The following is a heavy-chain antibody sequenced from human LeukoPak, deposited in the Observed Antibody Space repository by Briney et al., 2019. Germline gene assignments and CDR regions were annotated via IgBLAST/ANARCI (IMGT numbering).Heavy chain of an antibody. CDR1: VFIFRLYP. D-gene: IGHD6-13*01. CDR2: ITDSGGST. CDR3: AKSYSGSWSPFFDY. J-gene: IGHJ4*02. V-gene: IGHV3-23*01. Sequence: GVSLTLLCGPSVFIFRLYPMIGPPHSTGRAVEGVPSITDSGGSTYYADSVKARFTISRDNSKNTLYLQMNSLRAEDPAVYYCAKSYSGSWSPFFDYWGQGTLVTVSS.